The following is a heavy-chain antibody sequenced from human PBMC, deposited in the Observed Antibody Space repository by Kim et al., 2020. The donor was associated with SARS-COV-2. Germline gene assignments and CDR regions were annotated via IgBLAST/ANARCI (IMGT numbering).Heavy chain of an antibody. J-gene: IGHJ4*02. Sequence: GGSLRLSCAASGFTFSSYGMHWVRQAPGKGLEWVAVISYDGSNKYYADSVKGRFTISRDNSKNTLYLQMNSLRAEDTAVYYCAKDLRRGPNYFDYWGQGTLVTVSS. CDR2: ISYDGSNK. CDR1: GFTFSSYG. CDR3: AKDLRRGPNYFDY. D-gene: IGHD1-26*01. V-gene: IGHV3-30*18.